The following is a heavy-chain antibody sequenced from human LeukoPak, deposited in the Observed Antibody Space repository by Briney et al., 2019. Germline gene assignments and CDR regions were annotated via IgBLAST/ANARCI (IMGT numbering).Heavy chain of an antibody. CDR3: AKGASSGYYYGGIDY. Sequence: GGSLRLSCAASGFNFDDYVMHWVRQAPGKGLEWVSAISGSGGSTYYADSVKGRFTISRDNSKNTLYLQMNSLRAEDTAVYYCAKGASSGYYYGGIDYWGQGTLVTVSS. CDR2: ISGSGGST. CDR1: GFNFDDYV. D-gene: IGHD3-22*01. J-gene: IGHJ4*02. V-gene: IGHV3-23*01.